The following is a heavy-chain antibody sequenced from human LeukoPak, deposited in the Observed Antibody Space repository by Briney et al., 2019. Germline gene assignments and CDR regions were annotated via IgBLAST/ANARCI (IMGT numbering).Heavy chain of an antibody. V-gene: IGHV1-3*01. Sequence: GASVKVSCKASGYTFTNYALHWVRQAPGQGLECMGWINANNGYTKHLQEFQGRVTITQDTSTNTAYLELSSLRSEATAVYYCARDWHTSGFDYWGPATLLTAS. CDR3: ARDWHTSGFDY. CDR2: INANNGYT. CDR1: GYTFTNYA. J-gene: IGHJ4*02. D-gene: IGHD3-10*01.